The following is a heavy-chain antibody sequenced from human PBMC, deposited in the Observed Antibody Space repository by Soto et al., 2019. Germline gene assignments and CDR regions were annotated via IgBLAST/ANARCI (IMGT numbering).Heavy chain of an antibody. Sequence: GGSLRLSCAASGFTVSSNYMSWVRQAPGKGLEWVSYISSSSSTIYYADSVKGRFTISRDNAKNSLYLQMNSLRDEDTAVYYCARDRHSSGWYVDYWGQGTLVTVSS. CDR1: GFTVSSNY. CDR2: ISSSSSTI. V-gene: IGHV3-48*02. J-gene: IGHJ4*02. D-gene: IGHD6-19*01. CDR3: ARDRHSSGWYVDY.